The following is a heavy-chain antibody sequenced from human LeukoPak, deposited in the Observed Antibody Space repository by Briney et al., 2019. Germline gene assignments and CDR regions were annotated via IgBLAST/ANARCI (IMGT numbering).Heavy chain of an antibody. CDR1: GGSISSGDYY. CDR2: IYYSGST. D-gene: IGHD5-12*01. CDR3: ARFPYSGYDYWYFDL. J-gene: IGHJ2*01. Sequence: SQTLSLTCTVSGGSISSGDYYWSWIRQPPGKGLEWIGYIYYSGSTYYNPSLKSRVTISVDTSKNQFSLKLSSVTAADTAVYYCARFPYSGYDYWYFDLWGRGTLVTVSS. V-gene: IGHV4-30-4*01.